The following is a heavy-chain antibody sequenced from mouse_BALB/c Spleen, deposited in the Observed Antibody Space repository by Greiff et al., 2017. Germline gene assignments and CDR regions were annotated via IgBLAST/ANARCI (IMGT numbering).Heavy chain of an antibody. V-gene: IGHV2-9*02. D-gene: IGHD1-1*01. CDR3: ARDNYYGQGWFAY. J-gene: IGHJ3*01. CDR1: GFSLTSYG. Sequence: VKLMESGPGLVAPSQSLSITCTVSGFSLTSYGVHWVRQPPGKGLEWLGVIWAGGSTNYNSALMSRLSISKDNSKSQVFLKMNSLQTDDTAMYYCARDNYYGQGWFAYWGQGTLVTVSA. CDR2: IWAGGST.